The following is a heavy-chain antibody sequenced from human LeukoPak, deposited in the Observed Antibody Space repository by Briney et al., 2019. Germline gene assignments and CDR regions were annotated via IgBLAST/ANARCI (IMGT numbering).Heavy chain of an antibody. V-gene: IGHV3-23*01. CDR2: ISGSGGDT. CDR1: GFTFSSYA. D-gene: IGHD2-2*01. Sequence: GGSLRLSCAASGFTFSSYAMSWVRQAPGKGLEWVSVISGSGGDTYYADSVKGRFTISRHNSKNTLYLQMNSLRAEDTAIYYCAKTGCTSTGCYENYWGREPWSPSP. CDR3: AKTGCTSTGCYENY. J-gene: IGHJ4*02.